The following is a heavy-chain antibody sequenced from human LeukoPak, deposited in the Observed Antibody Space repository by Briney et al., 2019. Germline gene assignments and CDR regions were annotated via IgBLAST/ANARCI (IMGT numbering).Heavy chain of an antibody. D-gene: IGHD3-16*01. CDR3: ARGRYGWLPFDY. V-gene: IGHV4-59*01. CDR2: IYYSGST. CDR1: GGSTSSYY. Sequence: ETLSLTCTVSGGSTSSYYWSWIRQPPGKGLEWIGYIYYSGSTNYNPSLKSRVTISVDTSKNQFTLKLSSVTAADTAVYYCARGRYGWLPFDYWGQGTLITVSS. J-gene: IGHJ4*02.